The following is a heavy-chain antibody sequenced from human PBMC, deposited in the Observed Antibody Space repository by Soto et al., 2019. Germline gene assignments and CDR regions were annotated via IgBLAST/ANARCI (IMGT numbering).Heavy chain of an antibody. CDR3: VCDVLRFLEWSLRTHYGMDV. Sequence: GGSLRLSCAASGFTFSSYAMSWVRQAPGKGLEWVSAISGSGGSTYYADSVKGRFTISRDNSKNTLYLQMNSLRAEDTAVYYCVCDVLRFLEWSLRTHYGMDVWGQGTTVTVSS. D-gene: IGHD3-3*01. CDR1: GFTFSSYA. CDR2: ISGSGGST. V-gene: IGHV3-23*01. J-gene: IGHJ6*02.